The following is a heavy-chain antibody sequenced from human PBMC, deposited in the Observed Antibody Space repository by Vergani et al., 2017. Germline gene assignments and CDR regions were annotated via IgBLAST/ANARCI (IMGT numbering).Heavy chain of an antibody. CDR3: AKDPRLKEDYYYYYMDV. CDR1: GFTFRSYG. CDR2: IQYDAGNK. J-gene: IGHJ6*03. V-gene: IGHV3-30*02. Sequence: QVQLVESGGGVVQPGGSLRLSCAASGFTFRSYGIHWVRQAPGKGLEWVAFIQYDAGNKYYADSVKGRFTISRDNSKNTLYLYMNSLRADDTAVYYCAKDPRLKEDYYYYYMDVWGKGTTVTVSS.